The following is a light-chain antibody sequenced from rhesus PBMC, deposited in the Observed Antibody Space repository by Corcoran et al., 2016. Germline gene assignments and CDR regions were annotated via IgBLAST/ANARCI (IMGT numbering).Light chain of an antibody. Sequence: DIQMSQSPSSLSASVGDRVTITCRASQGITNDLAWYQQKPGETPKLLIYEASSLQSGIPSRFSGSGSGTDFPLTISSLQSEDFATYYCQHYYSTPWTFGQGTKVEIK. CDR1: QGITND. CDR2: EAS. V-gene: IGKV1-33*02. CDR3: QHYYSTPWT. J-gene: IGKJ1*01.